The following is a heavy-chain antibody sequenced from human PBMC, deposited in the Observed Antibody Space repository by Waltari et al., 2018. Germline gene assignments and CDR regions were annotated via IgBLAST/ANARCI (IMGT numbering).Heavy chain of an antibody. CDR1: GFAFRAHA. V-gene: IGHV3-48*01. CDR2: ISSSSSAI. CDR3: ARVPTVVLSLAVYFDY. J-gene: IGHJ4*02. D-gene: IGHD4-17*01. Sequence: EVQLMESGGALVQPGGSLRTSCLAPGFAFRAHALTWVHQAPGKGLEWVSYISSSSSAIYYADSVKGRFTISRDNANNSLYLQMNSLRAEDTAIYYCARVPTVVLSLAVYFDYWGQGSLVTVSS.